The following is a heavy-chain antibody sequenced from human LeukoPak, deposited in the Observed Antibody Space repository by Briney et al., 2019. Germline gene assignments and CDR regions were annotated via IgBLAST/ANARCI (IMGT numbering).Heavy chain of an antibody. J-gene: IGHJ2*01. D-gene: IGHD1-14*01. V-gene: IGHV3-21*01. CDR3: ARDTSSRGTRGYFDL. CDR2: ISSSSSYI. Sequence: PGGSLRLSCAASGFTFSSYSMNWVRQAPGKGLEWVSSISSSSSYIYYADSVKGRFTISRDNAKNSLYLQMNSLRAEDTAVYYCARDTSSRGTRGYFDLWGRGTLVTVSS. CDR1: GFTFSSYS.